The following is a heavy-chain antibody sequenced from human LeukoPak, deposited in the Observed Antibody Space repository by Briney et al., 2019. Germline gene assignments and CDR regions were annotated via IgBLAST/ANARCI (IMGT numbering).Heavy chain of an antibody. CDR3: ARVRWLGNFDY. D-gene: IGHD5-12*01. CDR1: GGSISSSSHY. V-gene: IGHV4-39*07. CDR2: MYYRGST. Sequence: PSETLSLTCTVSGGSISSSSHYWGWIRQPPGKGLEWIGSMYYRGSTYHNPSLKSRVTISVDTSKNQFSLKLSSVTAADTAVYYCARVRWLGNFDYWGQGTLVTVSS. J-gene: IGHJ4*02.